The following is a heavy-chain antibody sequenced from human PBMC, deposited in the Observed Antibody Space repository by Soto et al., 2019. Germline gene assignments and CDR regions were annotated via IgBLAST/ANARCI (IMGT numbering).Heavy chain of an antibody. Sequence: GVSLRLSCVASGFTFTSSSMHWVRQAPGKGLEWVAYVSIDGNTKYYADSVKGRFTVSRDNSKNTVFLQINSLRPEDTALYYCASEPIHCNSVLCRMHGMHVGGQGTTVTVSS. D-gene: IGHD2-2*01. CDR1: GFTFTSSS. CDR3: ASEPIHCNSVLCRMHGMHV. V-gene: IGHV3-30*01. J-gene: IGHJ6*02. CDR2: VSIDGNTK.